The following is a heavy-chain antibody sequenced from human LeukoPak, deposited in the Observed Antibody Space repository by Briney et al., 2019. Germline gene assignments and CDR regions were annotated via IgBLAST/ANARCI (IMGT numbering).Heavy chain of an antibody. CDR1: GFTFSSYA. D-gene: IGHD3-9*01. CDR2: ISGSGCST. Sequence: SGGSLRLSCAASGFTFSSYAMRWVRQAPGKGLEGVSAISGSGCSTYYADSVKGRCTISRDNYKNTMYLQMHSLTAEDTAVYYCAKGGEYYDILTGYVQSSFDYWGQGTLVNVSS. V-gene: IGHV3-23*01. CDR3: AKGGEYYDILTGYVQSSFDY. J-gene: IGHJ4*02.